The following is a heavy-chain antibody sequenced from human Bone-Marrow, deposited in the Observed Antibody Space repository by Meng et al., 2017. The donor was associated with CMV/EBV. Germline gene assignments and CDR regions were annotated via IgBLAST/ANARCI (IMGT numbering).Heavy chain of an antibody. D-gene: IGHD3-3*01. J-gene: IGHJ6*02. CDR2: IPNDEGKK. Sequence: GESLKISCAASGFILNNFGMHWVRQVPGKGLAWVAYIPNDEGKKYYSDSVNGRFTISRDISRNTLFLQMNSLRAEDTAVYYCARDRSSYDFWSGYHTYYYYYGMDVWGQGTTVTVSS. CDR1: GFILNNFG. V-gene: IGHV3-30*02. CDR3: ARDRSSYDFWSGYHTYYYYYGMDV.